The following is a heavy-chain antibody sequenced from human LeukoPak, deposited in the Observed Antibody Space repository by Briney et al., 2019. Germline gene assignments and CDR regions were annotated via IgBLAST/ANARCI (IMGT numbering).Heavy chain of an antibody. V-gene: IGHV3-21*01. D-gene: IGHD2-21*01. CDR1: GFAFSSFR. Sequence: GGSLRLSCGASGFAFSSFRMSWVRQAPGRGLEWVSSISGNSADINNADSLKGRFTISRDNAKNSLYLQLNSLTVEGTAVYYCARLDWRGYWGQGTLVTVSS. CDR2: ISGNSADI. CDR3: ARLDWRGY. J-gene: IGHJ4*02.